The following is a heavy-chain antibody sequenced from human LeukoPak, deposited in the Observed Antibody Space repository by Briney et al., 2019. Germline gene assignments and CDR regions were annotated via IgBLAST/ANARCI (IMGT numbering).Heavy chain of an antibody. D-gene: IGHD1-26*01. Sequence: PGGSLRLSCAASGFTFSSYGMHWVHQAPGKGLEWVAVIWYDGSNKYYADSVKGRFTISRDNSKNTLYLQMNSLRAEDTAVYYCARGGVGATARRGLDYWGQGTLVTVSS. CDR3: ARGGVGATARRGLDY. J-gene: IGHJ4*02. CDR1: GFTFSSYG. CDR2: IWYDGSNK. V-gene: IGHV3-33*01.